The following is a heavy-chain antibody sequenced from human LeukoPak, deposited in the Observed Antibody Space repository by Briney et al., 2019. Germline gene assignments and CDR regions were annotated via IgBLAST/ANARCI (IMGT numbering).Heavy chain of an antibody. CDR2: ISNSGSNT. CDR1: GFTFSNYA. J-gene: IGHJ4*02. D-gene: IGHD3-22*01. CDR3: ARDSAHDSSGSLDY. Sequence: PGGSLRLSCVASGFTFSNYAMSWVRQTPGKGLEWVSVISNSGSNTYYADSVKGRFTISRDNSKNTLYLQMNSLRAEDTAVYYCARDSAHDSSGSLDYWGQGTLVTVSS. V-gene: IGHV3-23*01.